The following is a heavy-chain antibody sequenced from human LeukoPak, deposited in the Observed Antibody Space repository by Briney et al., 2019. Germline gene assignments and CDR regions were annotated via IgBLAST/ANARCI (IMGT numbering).Heavy chain of an antibody. Sequence: GGSLRLSCEASGFTFSSYGMHWVRQAPGKGLEWVAVIWYDGSKKYYGDSVKGRFAISRDNSKNTLYLQMNSLRGEDTAIYYCARDLAARHFDYWGQGTLVTVSS. CDR1: GFTFSSYG. D-gene: IGHD6-6*01. CDR3: ARDLAARHFDY. V-gene: IGHV3-33*01. J-gene: IGHJ4*02. CDR2: IWYDGSKK.